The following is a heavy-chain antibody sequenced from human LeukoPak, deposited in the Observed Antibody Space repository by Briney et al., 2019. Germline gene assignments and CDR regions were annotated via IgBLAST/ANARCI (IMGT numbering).Heavy chain of an antibody. D-gene: IGHD3-22*01. Sequence: GASVKVSCKASGYTFTSYYIHWVRQAPGQGLECMGLINPSSGSISYAQKFQGRVTMTRDTSTSTVYMELSSLRSEDTAVYYCASYSGSSGYYGYFHHWGQGTLVTASS. CDR2: INPSSGSI. CDR3: ASYSGSSGYYGYFHH. J-gene: IGHJ1*01. CDR1: GYTFTSYY. V-gene: IGHV1-46*01.